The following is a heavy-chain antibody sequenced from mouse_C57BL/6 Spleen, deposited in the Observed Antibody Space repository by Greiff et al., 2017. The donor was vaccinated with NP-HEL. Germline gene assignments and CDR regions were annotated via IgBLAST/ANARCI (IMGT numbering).Heavy chain of an antibody. CDR2: IYPSDSET. Sequence: QVQLQQPGAELVRPGSSVKLSCKASGYTFTSYWMDWVKQRPGQGLEWIGNIYPSDSETHYNQKFKDKATLTVDKPSSTAYMQLSSLTSEDSAVYYCARSSDYDDPWYFDVWGTGTTVTVSS. CDR3: ARSSDYDDPWYFDV. J-gene: IGHJ1*03. V-gene: IGHV1-61*01. CDR1: GYTFTSYW. D-gene: IGHD2-4*01.